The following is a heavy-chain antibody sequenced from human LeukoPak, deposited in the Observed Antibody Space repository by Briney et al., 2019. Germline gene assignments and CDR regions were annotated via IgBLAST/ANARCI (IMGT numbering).Heavy chain of an antibody. D-gene: IGHD4-17*01. CDR1: GFSFSSFA. J-gene: IGHJ5*02. CDR3: TKDPNGDYVGAFEP. Sequence: GGSRRLSCAPSGFSFSSFAMTWVRQVQGKGLGWVSSIPGVHYPTYNTDSVKGRFTISRDNSKNTLYLQMNSLRADDTAVYYCTKDPNGDYVGAFEPWGQGTLVTVSS. V-gene: IGHV3-23*01. CDR2: IPGVHYPT.